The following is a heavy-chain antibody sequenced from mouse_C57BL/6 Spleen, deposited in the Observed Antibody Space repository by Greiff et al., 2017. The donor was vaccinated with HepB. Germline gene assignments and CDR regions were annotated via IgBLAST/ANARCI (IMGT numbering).Heavy chain of an antibody. CDR1: GYTFTSYT. CDR3: ARYEGYYAMDY. V-gene: IGHV1-4*01. J-gene: IGHJ4*01. D-gene: IGHD2-12*01. Sequence: QVQLKESGAELARPGASVKTSCKASGYTFTSYTMHWVKQRPGQGLEWIGYINPSSGYTKYNQKFKDKATLTADKSSSTAYMQLSSLTSEDSAVYYCARYEGYYAMDYWGQGTSVTVSS. CDR2: INPSSGYT.